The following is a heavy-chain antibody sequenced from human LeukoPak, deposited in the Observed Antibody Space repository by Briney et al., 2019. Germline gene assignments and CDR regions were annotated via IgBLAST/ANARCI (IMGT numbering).Heavy chain of an antibody. Sequence: SETLSLTCTVSGGSISSSSYYWGWIRQPPGKGLEWIGEINHSGSTNYNPSLKSRVTISVDTSKNQFSLKLSSVTAADTAAYYCARIAARPFDYWGQGTLVTVSS. CDR1: GGSISSSSYY. J-gene: IGHJ4*02. CDR3: ARIAARPFDY. D-gene: IGHD6-6*01. CDR2: INHSGST. V-gene: IGHV4-39*07.